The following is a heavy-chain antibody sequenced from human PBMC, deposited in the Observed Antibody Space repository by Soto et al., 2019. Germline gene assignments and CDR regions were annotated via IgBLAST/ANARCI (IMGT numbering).Heavy chain of an antibody. V-gene: IGHV3-21*01. CDR1: GFTFSSYS. J-gene: IGHJ4*02. CDR2: ISSSSSYI. D-gene: IGHD5-18*01. CDR3: ARDGTVWDTAMVPTHYFDY. Sequence: EVQLVESGGGLVKPGGSLRLSCAASGFTFSSYSMNWVRQAPGKGLEWVSSISSSSSYIYYADSVKGRITISRDNAKNSLYLQMNSLRAEDTAVYYCARDGTVWDTAMVPTHYFDYWGQGTLVTVSS.